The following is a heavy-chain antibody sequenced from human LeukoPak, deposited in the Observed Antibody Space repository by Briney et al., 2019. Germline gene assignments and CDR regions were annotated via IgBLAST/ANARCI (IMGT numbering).Heavy chain of an antibody. D-gene: IGHD3-22*01. CDR2: IYSGGST. Sequence: GGSLRLSCAASGFTVSSNYMSWVRQAPGKGLEWVSVIYSGGSTYYADSVKGRFTISRDNSKNTLYLQMNSLRAEDTAVYYCARDRGSSGLNFDYWGQGTLVTVSS. J-gene: IGHJ4*02. CDR3: ARDRGSSGLNFDY. V-gene: IGHV3-53*01. CDR1: GFTVSSNY.